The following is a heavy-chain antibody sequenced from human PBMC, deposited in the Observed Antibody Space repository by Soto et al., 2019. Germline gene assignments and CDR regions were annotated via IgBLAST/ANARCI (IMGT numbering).Heavy chain of an antibody. D-gene: IGHD3-9*01. Sequence: SLRVGCAASGFTVDDYAMHWVRQGPGKGLAWVSGMSCNRGSISYGSSVKGRFTISRDNAKNSLYLQMNSLRAEDTALYYCAKDWSGDFEFWNYLDYWGQVTLVTVSS. CDR2: MSCNRGSI. J-gene: IGHJ4*02. CDR1: GFTVDDYA. CDR3: AKDWSGDFEFWNYLDY. V-gene: IGHV3-9*01.